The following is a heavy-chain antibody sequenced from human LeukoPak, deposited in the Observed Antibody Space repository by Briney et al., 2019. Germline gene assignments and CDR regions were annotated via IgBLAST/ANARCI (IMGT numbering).Heavy chain of an antibody. CDR1: GFTFSSYA. J-gene: IGHJ3*02. V-gene: IGHV3-30-3*01. Sequence: PGRSLRLSCAASGFTFSSYAMHWVRQAPGKGLEWVAVISYDGSNKYYADSVKGRFTISRDNSKNTLYLQMNSLRAEDTAVYYCARDATVLGAFDIWGQGTMVTVSS. CDR2: ISYDGSNK. D-gene: IGHD4-17*01. CDR3: ARDATVLGAFDI.